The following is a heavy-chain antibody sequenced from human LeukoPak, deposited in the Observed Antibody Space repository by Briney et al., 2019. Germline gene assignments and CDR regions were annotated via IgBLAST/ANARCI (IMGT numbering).Heavy chain of an antibody. CDR3: ARDLAAAGNYYYYYMDV. J-gene: IGHJ6*03. D-gene: IGHD6-13*01. V-gene: IGHV1-18*01. CDR2: ISAYNGNT. CDR1: GYTFTSYG. Sequence: ASVKVSCKASGYTFTSYGISWVRRAPGQGLEWMGWISAYNGNTNCAQKLQGRVTMTTDTSTSTAYMELRSLRSDDTAVYYCARDLAAAGNYYYYYMDVWGKGTTVTVSS.